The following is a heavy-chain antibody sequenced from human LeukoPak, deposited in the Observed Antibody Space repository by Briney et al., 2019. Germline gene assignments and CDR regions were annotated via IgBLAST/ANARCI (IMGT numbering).Heavy chain of an antibody. Sequence: GASVKVSCKASGYTFTSYAMNWVRQAPGQGLEWMGWINTNTGNPTYAQGFTGRFVFSLDTSVSTAYLQISSLKAEDTAVYYCARTLTYGILTGYYEGDYWGQGTLVTVSS. CDR1: GYTFTSYA. CDR2: INTNTGNP. D-gene: IGHD3-9*01. J-gene: IGHJ4*02. V-gene: IGHV7-4-1*02. CDR3: ARTLTYGILTGYYEGDY.